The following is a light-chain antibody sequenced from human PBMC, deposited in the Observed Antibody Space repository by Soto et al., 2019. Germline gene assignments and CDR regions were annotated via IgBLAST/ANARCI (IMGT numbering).Light chain of an antibody. CDR1: SSDVGEYNY. V-gene: IGLV2-11*01. CDR2: DVS. Sequence: QSALTQPRSVSGSPGQSVTISCTGTSSDVGEYNYVSWYQQYPGKAPKLVIYDVSKRPSGVPDRFSGSKSGNTASLTISGLQAEDEADYYCCSFAGSYTFWVFGGGTQLTVL. J-gene: IGLJ3*02. CDR3: CSFAGSYTFWV.